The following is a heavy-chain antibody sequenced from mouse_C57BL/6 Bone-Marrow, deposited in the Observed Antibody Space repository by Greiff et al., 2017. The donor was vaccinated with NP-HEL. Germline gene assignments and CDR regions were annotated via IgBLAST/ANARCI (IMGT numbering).Heavy chain of an antibody. CDR1: GFTFSDYY. D-gene: IGHD1-1*01. V-gene: IGHV5-12*01. CDR3: ARQGGSSAGDYFDY. J-gene: IGHJ2*01. Sequence: VQLKESGGGLVQPGGSLKLSCAASGFTFSDYYMYWVRQTPEKRLEWVAYISNGGGSTYYPDTVKGRFTISRDNAKNTLYLQMSRLKSEDTAMYYCARQGGSSAGDYFDYWGQGTTLTVSS. CDR2: ISNGGGST.